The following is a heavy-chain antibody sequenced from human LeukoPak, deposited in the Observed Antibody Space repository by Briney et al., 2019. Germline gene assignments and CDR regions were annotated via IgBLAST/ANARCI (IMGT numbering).Heavy chain of an antibody. Sequence: SETLSLTCTVSGGSISSSSYYWGWIRQPPGKGLEWIGSIYHSGSTYYNPSLKSRVTISIDTSKNQFSLKLSSVTAADTAVYYCARNDIVVVPAAINWFDPWGQGTLVTVSS. CDR2: IYHSGST. CDR1: GGSISSSSYY. J-gene: IGHJ5*02. V-gene: IGHV4-39*07. CDR3: ARNDIVVVPAAINWFDP. D-gene: IGHD2-2*01.